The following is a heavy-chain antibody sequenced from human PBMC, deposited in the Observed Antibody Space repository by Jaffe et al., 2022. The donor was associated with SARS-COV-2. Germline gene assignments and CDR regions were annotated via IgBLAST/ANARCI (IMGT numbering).Heavy chain of an antibody. D-gene: IGHD3-22*01. CDR2: ISGSGGST. CDR3: AKDGGDSSGYYFLNHFDY. CDR1: GFTFSSYA. Sequence: EVQLLESGGGLVQPGGSLRLSCAASGFTFSSYAMSWVRQAPGKGLEWVSAISGSGGSTYYADSVKGRFTISRDNSKNTLYLQMNSLRAEDTAVYYCAKDGGDSSGYYFLNHFDYWGQGTLVTVSS. J-gene: IGHJ4*02. V-gene: IGHV3-23*01.